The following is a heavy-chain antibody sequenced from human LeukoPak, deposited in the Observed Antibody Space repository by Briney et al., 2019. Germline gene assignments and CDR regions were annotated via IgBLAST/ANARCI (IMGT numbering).Heavy chain of an antibody. CDR3: ARGGYYDFWSGYSGYMDV. Sequence: SQTLSLTCAVSGGSFSGYYWSWIRQPPGKGLEWIGEINHSGSTNYNPSLKSRVTISVDTSKNQFSLKLSSVTAADTAVYYCARGGYYDFWSGYSGYMDVWGKGTTVTVSS. CDR1: GGSFSGYY. J-gene: IGHJ6*03. V-gene: IGHV4-34*01. CDR2: INHSGST. D-gene: IGHD3-3*01.